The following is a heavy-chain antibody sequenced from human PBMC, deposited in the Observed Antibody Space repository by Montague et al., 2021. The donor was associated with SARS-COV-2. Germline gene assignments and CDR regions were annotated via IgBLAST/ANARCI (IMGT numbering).Heavy chain of an antibody. CDR1: GFTFSTSV. V-gene: IGHV3-13*01. CDR2: IGRGFDT. J-gene: IGHJ3*02. D-gene: IGHD2-21*02. Sequence: SLRLSCAASGFTFSTSVFHWVRQGRGRGLEWVSAIGRGFDTYYEESVRGRFTIFRDNARNSLILQMNSLTVGDTAVYYCARELEDDVTASWALDMWGQGTTVTVSS. CDR3: ARELEDDVTASWALDM.